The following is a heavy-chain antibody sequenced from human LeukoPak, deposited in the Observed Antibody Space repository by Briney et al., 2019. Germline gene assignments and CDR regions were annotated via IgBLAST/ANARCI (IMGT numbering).Heavy chain of an antibody. CDR3: ARHNTMVRGVIPFDY. D-gene: IGHD3-10*01. J-gene: IGHJ4*02. CDR1: GGSISSSSYY. CDR2: IYHSGST. V-gene: IGHV4-39*01. Sequence: PSETLSLTCTVSGGSISSSSYYWGWIRQPPGKGLEWIGSIYHSGSTYYNPSLKSRVTISVDTSKNQFSLKLSSVTAADTAVYYCARHNTMVRGVIPFDYWGQGTLVTVSS.